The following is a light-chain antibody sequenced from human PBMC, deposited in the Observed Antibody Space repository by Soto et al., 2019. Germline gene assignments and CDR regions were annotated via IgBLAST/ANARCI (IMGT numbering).Light chain of an antibody. CDR1: ETIKTY. CDR3: QQSYSIPGT. V-gene: IGKV1-39*01. J-gene: IGKJ1*01. Sequence: DIQMTQSPSSLSASVRDRGTMTCRASETIKTYLNWYQHRPGSAPGLLIYDASTLQSGVPLRFSASGSDTHFNLTISGLQPEDFAIYYCQQSYSIPGTFGPGTKV. CDR2: DAS.